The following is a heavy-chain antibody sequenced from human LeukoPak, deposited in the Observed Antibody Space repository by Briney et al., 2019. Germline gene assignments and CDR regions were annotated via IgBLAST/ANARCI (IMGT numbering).Heavy chain of an antibody. D-gene: IGHD2/OR15-2a*01. CDR1: GFTFDDYA. CDR2: ISWNSGNI. V-gene: IGHV3-9*01. CDR3: AKDAYGGATFFYYMDV. Sequence: AGGSLRLSCAGSGFTFDDYAMHWVRQTPGKGLEWVSGISWNSGNIAYADFVGGRFTISRDNAKNFLSLQMNSLSDEDTAVYYCAKDAYGGATFFYYMDVWGKGTTVTVSS. J-gene: IGHJ6*03.